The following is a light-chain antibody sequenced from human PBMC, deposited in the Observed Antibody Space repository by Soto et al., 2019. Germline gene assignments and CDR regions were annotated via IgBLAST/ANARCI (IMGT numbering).Light chain of an antibody. V-gene: IGKV3-11*01. CDR1: QSVSSY. Sequence: EIVLTQSPATLSLSPGERATLSCRASQSVSSYLAWYQQNPGQDPRLLIYDASNRATGIPARFSGSGSGTDFTLTISSLEPEDFAVYYCQQRSNWPPLFTFGPGTKVDIK. CDR3: QQRSNWPPLFT. J-gene: IGKJ3*01. CDR2: DAS.